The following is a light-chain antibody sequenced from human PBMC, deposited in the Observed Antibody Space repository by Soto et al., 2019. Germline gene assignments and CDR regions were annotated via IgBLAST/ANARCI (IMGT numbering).Light chain of an antibody. V-gene: IGLV2-14*01. Sequence: QSVLTQPASVSGSPGQSITISCTGTSSDVGGYNYVSWYQQQPGKAPKFVIYDVSNRPSGVSNRFSGSKSGNTASLTISGLQAEDEADYYCCSYTTSNTRQIVFGTGTKLTVL. J-gene: IGLJ1*01. CDR2: DVS. CDR3: CSYTTSNTRQIV. CDR1: SSDVGGYNY.